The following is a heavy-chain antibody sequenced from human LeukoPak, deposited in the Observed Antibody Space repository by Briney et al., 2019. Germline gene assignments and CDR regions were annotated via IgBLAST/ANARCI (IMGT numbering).Heavy chain of an antibody. CDR2: ISYDGSNK. CDR3: GRGGITMIVDPPDY. J-gene: IGHJ4*02. Sequence: PGGSLRLSCAASGFTFSSYAMHWVRQAPGKGLEWVAVISYDGSNKYYADSVKGRFTISRDNSKNTPYLQMNSLRAEDMAVYYCGRGGITMIVDPPDYWGQGTLVNVSS. V-gene: IGHV3-30-3*01. D-gene: IGHD3-22*01. CDR1: GFTFSSYA.